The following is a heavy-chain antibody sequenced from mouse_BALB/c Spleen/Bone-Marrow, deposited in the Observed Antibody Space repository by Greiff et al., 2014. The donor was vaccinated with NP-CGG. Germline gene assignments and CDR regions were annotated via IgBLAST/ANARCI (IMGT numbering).Heavy chain of an antibody. J-gene: IGHJ4*01. CDR3: AQGYDWAMDY. CDR1: GFNIKDTY. CDR2: IDPANGNT. D-gene: IGHD2-14*01. V-gene: IGHV14-3*02. Sequence: VQLQQSGAELVKPWASVKLSCTASGFNIKDTYMHWVKQRPEQGLEWIGRIDPANGNTKYDPKFQGKATITADTSSNTAYLQLNSLTSEDTAVYYCAQGYDWAMDYWGQGTSVTVSS.